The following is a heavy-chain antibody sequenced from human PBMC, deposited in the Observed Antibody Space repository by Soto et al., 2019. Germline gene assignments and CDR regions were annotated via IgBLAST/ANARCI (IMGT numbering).Heavy chain of an antibody. CDR1: GGSISSYY. CDR3: ARGCSSSSEYYYGMDV. CDR2: IYYSGST. V-gene: IGHV4-59*01. J-gene: IGHJ6*02. D-gene: IGHD6-6*01. Sequence: LTCTVSGGSISSYYWSWIRQPPGKGLEWIGYIYYSGSTNYNPSLKSRVTISVDTSKNQFSLKLSSVTAADTAVYYCARGCSSSSEYYYGMDVWGQGTPVTVYS.